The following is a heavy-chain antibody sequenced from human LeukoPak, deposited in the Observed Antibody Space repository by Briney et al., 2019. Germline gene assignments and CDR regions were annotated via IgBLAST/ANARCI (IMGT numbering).Heavy chain of an antibody. Sequence: SETLSLTCAVFGGSFSGYYWSWIRQPPGKGLEWIGQINHSGNTNYNPSLKSRVTISLDTSKNQFSLKLSSVTAEDTAVYYCARDRSLSGNWGQGTLVTVSS. CDR1: GGSFSGYY. J-gene: IGHJ4*02. D-gene: IGHD1-26*01. V-gene: IGHV4-34*01. CDR2: INHSGNT. CDR3: ARDRSLSGN.